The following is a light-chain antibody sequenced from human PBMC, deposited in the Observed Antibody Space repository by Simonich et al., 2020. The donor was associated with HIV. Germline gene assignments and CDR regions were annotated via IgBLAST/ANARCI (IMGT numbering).Light chain of an antibody. CDR3: QQYYSTPWT. Sequence: DIVMTQSPDSLAVSLGERATINCKSSQSVLDRSHNKNYLAWYQQKPGQPPKLLIYWASTRESGVPDRFSGSGSGTDFTLTISSLQAEDVAVYYCQQYYSTPWTFGQGTKVEIK. CDR2: WAS. J-gene: IGKJ1*01. V-gene: IGKV4-1*01. CDR1: QSVLDRSHNKNY.